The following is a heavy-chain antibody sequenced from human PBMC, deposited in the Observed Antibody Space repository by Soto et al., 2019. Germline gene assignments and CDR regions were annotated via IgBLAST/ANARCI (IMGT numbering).Heavy chain of an antibody. CDR1: GGPISSYY. CDR3: ARETYGDYVGYFDP. D-gene: IGHD4-17*01. CDR2: IHSSGST. J-gene: IGHJ5*02. V-gene: IGHV4-59*12. Sequence: PSETLSLTCTVSGGPISSYYWSWIRQPPGKGLEWIGYIHSSGSTNYNPSLNSRVTILVDTSKNQFSLKVRSVTAADTAVYYCARETYGDYVGYFDPWGQGIQVTVSS.